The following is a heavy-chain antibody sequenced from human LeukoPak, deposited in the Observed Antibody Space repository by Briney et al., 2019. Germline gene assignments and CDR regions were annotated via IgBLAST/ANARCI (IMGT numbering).Heavy chain of an antibody. V-gene: IGHV3-33*01. CDR1: GSTFSSYG. CDR2: IWYDGSNK. Sequence: GGSLRLSCAASGSTFSSYGMHWVRQAPGKGLEWVAVIWYDGSNKYYADSVKGRFTISRDNSKNTLYLQMNSLRAEDTAVYYCAREVDTAIPFDYWGQGTLVTVSS. J-gene: IGHJ4*02. D-gene: IGHD5-18*01. CDR3: AREVDTAIPFDY.